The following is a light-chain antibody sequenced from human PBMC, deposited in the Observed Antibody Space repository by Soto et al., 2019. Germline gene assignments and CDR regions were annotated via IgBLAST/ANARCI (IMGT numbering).Light chain of an antibody. V-gene: IGKV1-5*01. CDR3: QQYSSYSRT. Sequence: IKMYQSPSTLSATVGDRVTITCRASQSISSWLAWYQQKPGKAPKLLIYDVSSLQSGVPSRFSCSGSETEFTLTISSLQPDDFATYYCQQYSSYSRTFGQGTKVDI. CDR1: QSISSW. J-gene: IGKJ1*01. CDR2: DVS.